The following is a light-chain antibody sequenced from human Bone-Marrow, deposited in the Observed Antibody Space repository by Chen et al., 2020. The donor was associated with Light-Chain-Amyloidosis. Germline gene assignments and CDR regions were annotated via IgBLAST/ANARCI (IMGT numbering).Light chain of an antibody. CDR2: DDS. CDR3: QVWDRSSDRPV. Sequence: YVLTQPSSVSVAPGQTATIACGGNNIGSTSVHWYQQTPGQAPLLVVYDDSDRPSGIPERLSGSNSGNTATLTISRVDAGDEADYYCQVWDRSSDRPVFGGGTKLTVL. CDR1: NIGSTS. J-gene: IGLJ3*02. V-gene: IGLV3-21*02.